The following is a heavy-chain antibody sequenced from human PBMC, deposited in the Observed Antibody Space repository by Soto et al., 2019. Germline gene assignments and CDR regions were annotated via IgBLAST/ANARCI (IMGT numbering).Heavy chain of an antibody. D-gene: IGHD2-2*01. J-gene: IGHJ3*02. Sequence: QVQLQESGPGLVKPSGTLSLTCAVSGGSISSSNWWSWVRQPPGKGLEWIGEIYHSGSTNYNPSLKSRVTISVDKSKNQFSLKLSSVTAADTAVYYCARYIVVVPAAPHSDAFDIWGQGTMVTVSS. CDR1: GGSISSSNW. CDR2: IYHSGST. CDR3: ARYIVVVPAAPHSDAFDI. V-gene: IGHV4-4*02.